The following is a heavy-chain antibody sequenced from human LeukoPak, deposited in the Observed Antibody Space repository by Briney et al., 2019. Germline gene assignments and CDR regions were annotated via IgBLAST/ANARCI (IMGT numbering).Heavy chain of an antibody. J-gene: IGHJ6*02. CDR2: IYYSGST. V-gene: IGHV4-59*01. CDR1: GGSISSYY. Sequence: SETPSLTCTVSGGSISSYYWSWIRQPPGKGLEWIGYIYYSGSTNYNPSLKSRVTISVDTSKNQFSLKLSSVTAADTAVYYFAGGGGGSSWTYYYYYGMDVWGQGTTVTVSS. CDR3: AGGGGGSSWTYYYYYGMDV. D-gene: IGHD6-13*01.